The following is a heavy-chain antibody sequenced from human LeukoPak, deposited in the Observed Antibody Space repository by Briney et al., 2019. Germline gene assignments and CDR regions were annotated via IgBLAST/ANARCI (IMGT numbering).Heavy chain of an antibody. J-gene: IGHJ4*02. D-gene: IGHD6-13*01. Sequence: ASVKVSCKASGYTFTGYYMHWVRQAPGQGLEWMGWINPNSGGTNYAQKFQGRVTMTRDTSISTAYMELSRLRFDDTAVYYCARGGGIAAAGMGYWGQGTLVTVSS. CDR1: GYTFTGYY. V-gene: IGHV1-2*02. CDR3: ARGGGIAAAGMGY. CDR2: INPNSGGT.